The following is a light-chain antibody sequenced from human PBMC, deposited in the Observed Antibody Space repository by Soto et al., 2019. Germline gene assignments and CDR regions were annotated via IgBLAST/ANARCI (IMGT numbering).Light chain of an antibody. V-gene: IGKV1D-12*01. Sequence: DIQMTQSPSYVSASIGDRVTISCRASQDIRSWLAWYQQKPGKAPKLLIYVASSLQRGVPSRFSGSGSGTNFTLTISSLQAEDFATYYCQQAKSPGAFGQGTKV. CDR3: QQAKSPGA. J-gene: IGKJ1*01. CDR2: VAS. CDR1: QDIRSW.